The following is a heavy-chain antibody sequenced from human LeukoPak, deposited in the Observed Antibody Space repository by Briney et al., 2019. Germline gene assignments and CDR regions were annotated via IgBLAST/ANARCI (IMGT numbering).Heavy chain of an antibody. J-gene: IGHJ6*03. Sequence: GASVKVSCKASGYTFTGYYMHWVRQAPGQGLEWMGWINPNSGGTNYAQKFQGRVTMTRYTSISTAYMELSRLRSDDTAVYYCARGRGTMVRDLYYYYYYYMDVWGKGTTVTISS. CDR1: GYTFTGYY. D-gene: IGHD3-10*01. V-gene: IGHV1-2*02. CDR2: INPNSGGT. CDR3: ARGRGTMVRDLYYYYYYYMDV.